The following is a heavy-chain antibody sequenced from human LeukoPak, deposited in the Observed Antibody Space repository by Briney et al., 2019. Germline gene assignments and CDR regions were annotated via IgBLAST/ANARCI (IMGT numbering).Heavy chain of an antibody. Sequence: ASVKVSCKASGYTFTSYGISWVRQAPGQGLEWMGWISAYNGNTNYAQKLQGRVTMTTDTSTSTAYMELRSLRSDDTAVYYCAGDASSYGDWYFDYWGQGTLVTVSS. CDR3: AGDASSYGDWYFDY. CDR2: ISAYNGNT. V-gene: IGHV1-18*01. D-gene: IGHD1-26*01. J-gene: IGHJ4*02. CDR1: GYTFTSYG.